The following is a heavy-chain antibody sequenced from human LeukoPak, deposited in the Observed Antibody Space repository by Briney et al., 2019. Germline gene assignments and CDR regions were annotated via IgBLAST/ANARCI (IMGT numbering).Heavy chain of an antibody. Sequence: GGSLRLSCAASGFTFSSYGMHWVRQAPGKGLEWVAFIRYDGSNKYYADSVKGRFTISRDNSKNTLYLQMNSLRAEDTAVYYCAKDRCSSTSCYEYFQHQGQGTLVTVSS. CDR1: GFTFSSYG. CDR2: IRYDGSNK. D-gene: IGHD2-2*01. CDR3: AKDRCSSTSCYEYFQH. V-gene: IGHV3-30*02. J-gene: IGHJ1*01.